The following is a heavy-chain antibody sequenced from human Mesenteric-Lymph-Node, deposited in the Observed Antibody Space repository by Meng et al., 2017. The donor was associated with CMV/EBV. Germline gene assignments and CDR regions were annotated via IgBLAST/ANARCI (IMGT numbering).Heavy chain of an antibody. CDR3: ARLSELSGNEEVWFDP. CDR1: GFALSNYE. Sequence: GRSLRLSCAASGFALSNYEMNWVRQAPGKGLEWVSYISSNASSKYYVDSVKGRFTISRDNAKNSLYLRMNSLRVEDTAVYYCARLSELSGNEEVWFDPWGQGTLVTVSS. D-gene: IGHD1-26*01. V-gene: IGHV3-48*03. CDR2: ISSNASSK. J-gene: IGHJ5*01.